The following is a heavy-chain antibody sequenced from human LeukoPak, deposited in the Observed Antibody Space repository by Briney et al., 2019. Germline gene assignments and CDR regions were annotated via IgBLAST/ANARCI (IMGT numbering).Heavy chain of an antibody. CDR1: GGSISSGDYC. Sequence: SETLSLTCTVSGGSISSGDYCWSWIRQPPGKGLEWIGYIYYSGSTYYNPSLKSRVTISVDTSKNQFSLKLSSVTAADTAVYYCAMDPYYYDSSGYYVDYWGQGTLVTVSS. CDR3: AMDPYYYDSSGYYVDY. J-gene: IGHJ4*02. CDR2: IYYSGST. D-gene: IGHD3-22*01. V-gene: IGHV4-30-4*08.